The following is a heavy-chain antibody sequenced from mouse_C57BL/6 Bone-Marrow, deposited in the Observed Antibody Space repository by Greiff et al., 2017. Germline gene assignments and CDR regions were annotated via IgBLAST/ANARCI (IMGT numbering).Heavy chain of an antibody. D-gene: IGHD1-1*01. CDR3: AREVTTGVGYFDV. J-gene: IGHJ1*03. CDR2: INPSNGGT. CDR1: GYTFTSYW. Sequence: VQLQQSGTELVKPGASVKLSCKASGYTFTSYWMHWVKQRPGQGLEWIGNINPSNGGTNYNEKFKSKATLTVDKSSSTAYMQLSSLTSEDSAVYYCAREVTTGVGYFDVWGTGTTVTVSS. V-gene: IGHV1-53*01.